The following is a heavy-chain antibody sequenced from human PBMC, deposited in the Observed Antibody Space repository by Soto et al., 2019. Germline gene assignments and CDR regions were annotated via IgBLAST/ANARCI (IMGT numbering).Heavy chain of an antibody. CDR1: GFTFSSYG. Sequence: GSLRLSCAASGFTFSSYGMHWVRQAPGKGLEWVAVLWSYWSTGTNEYYADSVKGRFTISRDNSKNMLYLQMNSLRGEDTAVYYCARVGGSYYFDHWRQGTLVTVSS. V-gene: IGHV3-33*01. D-gene: IGHD3-16*01. J-gene: IGHJ4*02. CDR3: ARVGGSYYFDH. CDR2: LWSYWSTGTNE.